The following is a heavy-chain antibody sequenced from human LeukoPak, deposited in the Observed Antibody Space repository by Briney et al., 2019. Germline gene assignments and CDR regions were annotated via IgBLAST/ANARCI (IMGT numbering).Heavy chain of an antibody. CDR2: INHSGST. J-gene: IGHJ4*02. Sequence: SETLSLTCAVYGGSFSGYYWSWIRQPPGKGLEWIGEINHSGSTNYNPSLKSRVTISVDTSKNQFSLKLSSVTAADTAVYYCASIEYSSSSVAYWGQGTLVTVSS. CDR1: GGSFSGYY. D-gene: IGHD6-6*01. V-gene: IGHV4-34*01. CDR3: ASIEYSSSSVAY.